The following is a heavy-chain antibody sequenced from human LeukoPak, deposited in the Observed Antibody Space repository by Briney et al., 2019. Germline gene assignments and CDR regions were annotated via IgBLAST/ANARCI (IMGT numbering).Heavy chain of an antibody. V-gene: IGHV3-30-3*01. CDR1: GFTFSSYA. CDR2: ISYDGSNK. J-gene: IGHJ4*02. Sequence: GRSLRLSCAASGFTFSSYAMHWVRQAPGKGLEWVAVISYDGSNKYYADSVKGRFTISRDNSKNTLYLQMNSLRAEDTAVYYCAREVPGGSSWFDYWGQGTLVTVSS. CDR3: AREVPGGSSWFDY. D-gene: IGHD6-13*01.